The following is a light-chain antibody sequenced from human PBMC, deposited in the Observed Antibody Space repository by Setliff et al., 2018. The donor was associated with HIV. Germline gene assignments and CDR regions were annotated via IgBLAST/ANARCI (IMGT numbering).Light chain of an antibody. CDR3: CSYAGSGTNV. Sequence: QSALTQPASVSGSPGQSITISCTGTSSDVGNYNLVSWYQQHPGTAPKLIIFEVRNLPSGVSSRFSGSKSGNMASLTISGLQGDDEADYYCCSYAGSGTNVFGTGTRSPS. V-gene: IGLV2-23*02. CDR1: SSDVGNYNL. CDR2: EVR. J-gene: IGLJ1*01.